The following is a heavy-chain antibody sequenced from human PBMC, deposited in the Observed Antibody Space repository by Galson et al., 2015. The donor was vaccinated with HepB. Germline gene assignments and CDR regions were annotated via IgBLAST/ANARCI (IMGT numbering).Heavy chain of an antibody. Sequence: SLILACAASGFTSSSYGMSWVRQAPGNGLEWASGTSGTGHSTSYPDSVKGRFTISRDNSKNTLYLQMNNLRAEDTAVYYCAKGVGYYYYYMDVWGKGTTVTVSS. CDR2: TSGTGHST. CDR3: AKGVGYYYYYMDV. CDR1: GFTSSSYG. J-gene: IGHJ6*03. D-gene: IGHD3-10*01. V-gene: IGHV3-23*01.